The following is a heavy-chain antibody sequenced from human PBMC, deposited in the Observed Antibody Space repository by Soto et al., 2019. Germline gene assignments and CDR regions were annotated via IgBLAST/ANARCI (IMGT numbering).Heavy chain of an antibody. CDR2: IGSSGDTI. D-gene: IGHD3-22*01. J-gene: IGHJ4*02. Sequence: QVQLVESGGGLVKPGGSLRLSCAASGFTFSDYYMSWIRQAPGKGLEWISFIGSSGDTIYYADSVKGRFTISRDNAKNSLYLQMSSLRDEASAVYHCASRSHDCSGYCSDSWGQGTLVTVSS. CDR3: ASRSHDCSGYCSDS. V-gene: IGHV3-11*01. CDR1: GFTFSDYY.